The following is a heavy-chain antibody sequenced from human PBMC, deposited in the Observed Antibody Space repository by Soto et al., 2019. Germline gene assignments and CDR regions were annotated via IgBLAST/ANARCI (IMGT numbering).Heavy chain of an antibody. CDR3: AVAMVREILIFESSGMHV. Sequence: QVHLVQSGAEVKKPGSSVKVSCKTSGGSFNNYAVSWVRQAPGQGLEWMGGTIPNFDTPNYAQKFQDRVTIIADESTSPVYMELRSLRSNDTAVYYCAVAMVREILIFESSGMHVWGQGTTVIVSS. J-gene: IGHJ6*02. D-gene: IGHD2-8*01. CDR1: GGSFNNYA. CDR2: TIPNFDTP. V-gene: IGHV1-69*01.